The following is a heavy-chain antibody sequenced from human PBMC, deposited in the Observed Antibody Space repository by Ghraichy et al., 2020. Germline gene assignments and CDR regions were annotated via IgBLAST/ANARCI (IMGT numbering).Heavy chain of an antibody. CDR3: ARGDGSGSYYYYYYYGMDV. CDR2: INHSGST. D-gene: IGHD3-10*01. V-gene: IGHV4-34*01. CDR1: GGSFSGYY. Sequence: SETLSLTCAVYGGSFSGYYWSWIRQPPGKGLEWIGEINHSGSTNYNPSLKSRGTISVDTSKNQFSLKLSSVTAADTAVYYCARGDGSGSYYYYYYYGMDVWGQGTTVTVSS. J-gene: IGHJ6*02.